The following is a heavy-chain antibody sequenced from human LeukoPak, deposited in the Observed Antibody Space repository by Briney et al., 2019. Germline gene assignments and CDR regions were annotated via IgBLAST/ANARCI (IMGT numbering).Heavy chain of an antibody. D-gene: IGHD2-15*01. CDR3: AKDVDYY. V-gene: IGHV3-30*02. J-gene: IGHJ4*02. Sequence: GGSLRLSCAASGFIFSSYGMHWVRQAPGKGLKWVAFIRYDGSDKYYADSVRGRFTISRDDSKNTLYLQMNSLRAEDTAVYYCAKDVDYYWGQGTLVTVSS. CDR1: GFIFSSYG. CDR2: IRYDGSDK.